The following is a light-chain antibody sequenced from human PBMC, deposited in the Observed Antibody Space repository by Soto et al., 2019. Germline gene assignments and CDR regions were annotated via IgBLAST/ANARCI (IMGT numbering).Light chain of an antibody. Sequence: QSVLTQPPSASGTPGQRVTISCSGSSSNIGTNYVYWYQQLPGAAPKLLIYRSNQRPSGVPDRFSGSKSGTSASLAISGLRSEDEADYYWAAWDDSPLFVFGTGTKVTVL. CDR2: RSN. J-gene: IGLJ1*01. CDR3: AAWDDSPLFV. V-gene: IGLV1-47*01. CDR1: SSNIGTNY.